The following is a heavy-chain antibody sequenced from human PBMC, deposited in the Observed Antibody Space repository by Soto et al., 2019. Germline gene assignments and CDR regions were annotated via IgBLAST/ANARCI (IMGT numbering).Heavy chain of an antibody. J-gene: IGHJ3*02. V-gene: IGHV3-66*01. Sequence: GGSLRLSCAASGFTVSVNYMTWVRQAPGKGLEWVSVIYSGGSTYYADSVKGRFTISRDNAKNTLSLQMNSLRAEDTAVYYCARDRTKGAFDIWGQGTMVTVSS. D-gene: IGHD2-8*01. CDR3: ARDRTKGAFDI. CDR1: GFTVSVNY. CDR2: IYSGGST.